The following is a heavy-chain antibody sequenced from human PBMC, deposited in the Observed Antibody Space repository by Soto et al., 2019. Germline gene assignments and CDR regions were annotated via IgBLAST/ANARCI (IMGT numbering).Heavy chain of an antibody. CDR3: ARVGGWYVPDY. J-gene: IGHJ4*02. V-gene: IGHV1-3*05. Sequence: QVKLVQSGAEEKKPGASVKVSCKASGYTFTSYAMHWVRQAPGQRLEWMGWINAGNGNTKYSQKFQGRVTITSDTSASTAYMELSSLRSEDTAVYYCARVGGWYVPDYWGQGTLVTVSS. CDR2: INAGNGNT. D-gene: IGHD6-19*01. CDR1: GYTFTSYA.